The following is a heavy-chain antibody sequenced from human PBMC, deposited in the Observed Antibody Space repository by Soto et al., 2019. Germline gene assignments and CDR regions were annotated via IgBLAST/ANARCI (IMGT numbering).Heavy chain of an antibody. CDR1: GFTFSSYG. D-gene: IGHD1-26*01. J-gene: IGHJ4*02. V-gene: IGHV3-33*01. Sequence: GGSLRLSCAASGFTFSSYGMHWVRQAPGKGLEWVAVIWYDGSNKHYADPVKGRFTISRDNSKNTLSLQMNSLRAEDTAIYYCARDIDWYSNSSGFDNWGQGTLVTVSS. CDR2: IWYDGSNK. CDR3: ARDIDWYSNSSGFDN.